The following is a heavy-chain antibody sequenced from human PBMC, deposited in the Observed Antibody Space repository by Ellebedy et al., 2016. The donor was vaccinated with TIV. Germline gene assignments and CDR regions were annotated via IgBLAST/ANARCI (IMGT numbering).Heavy chain of an antibody. V-gene: IGHV2-70*17. CDR2: IDWDEDK. J-gene: IGHJ4*01. D-gene: IGHD6-19*01. Sequence: SGPTLVKPTQTLTLTCTFSGFSLSTSGMCVNWIRQPPGKALEWLARIDWDEDKFYNTSLRTRLTISKDSSKNQVVLTMTNMDPVDTATYYCAGGRSSGWAFDYWGQGTLVTVSS. CDR1: GFSLSTSGMC. CDR3: AGGRSSGWAFDY.